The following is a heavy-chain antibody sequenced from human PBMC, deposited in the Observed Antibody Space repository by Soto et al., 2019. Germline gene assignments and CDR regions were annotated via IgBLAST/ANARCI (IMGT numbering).Heavy chain of an antibody. Sequence: GGSLRLSCTASGFTFGNYAMSWFRQAPGKGLEWVGFIRRKAYGGTIEYAASVKGRFTISRDDSKSIAYLQMNSLRAEDTAVYYCARQGIAAAGTVYYYYYMDVWGKGTTVTVSS. CDR1: GFTFGNYA. CDR2: IRRKAYGGTI. J-gene: IGHJ6*03. V-gene: IGHV3-49*03. CDR3: ARQGIAAAGTVYYYYYMDV. D-gene: IGHD6-13*01.